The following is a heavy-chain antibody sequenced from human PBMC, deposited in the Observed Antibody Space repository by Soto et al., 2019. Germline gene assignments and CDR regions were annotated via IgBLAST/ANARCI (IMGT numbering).Heavy chain of an antibody. CDR1: GGPVTDAYSY. V-gene: IGHV4-30-4*01. D-gene: IGHD2-8*02. J-gene: IGHJ3*02. CDR3: ARELEGGVFDI. CDR2: LSYTGST. Sequence: QVLLQESGPQLVNPSQPLSLTCNVSGGPVTDAYSYWTWIRQPPGKVMEWMGNLSYTGSTHDNQSRRNRASISVDESANHLSLRLSSVTAADTAVYYCARELEGGVFDIWGRGTLVTVSS.